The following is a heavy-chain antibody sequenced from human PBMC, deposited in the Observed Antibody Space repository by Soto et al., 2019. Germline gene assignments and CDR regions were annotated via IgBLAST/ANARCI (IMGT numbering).Heavy chain of an antibody. CDR2: ISGSGDET. Sequence: GGSLRLSCAASEFSFSDYWMAWVRQAPGKGLEWVSNISGSGDETYYADSVKGRFTISRDNSRNILYLQMNSLRAGDSAKYYCAKEGTSGLYYFDYWGQGTLVTVSS. CDR1: EFSFSDYW. CDR3: AKEGTSGLYYFDY. V-gene: IGHV3-23*01. J-gene: IGHJ4*02. D-gene: IGHD6-19*01.